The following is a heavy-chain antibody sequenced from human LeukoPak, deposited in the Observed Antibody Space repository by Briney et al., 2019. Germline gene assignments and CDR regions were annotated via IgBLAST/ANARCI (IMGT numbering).Heavy chain of an antibody. CDR1: GFIFSDHP. Sequence: GRSLRLSCVASGFIFSDHPFHWVRQSPDRGLEWVALIGSDGTKKYYADSVQGRFTVSRENSKNTLFLQMNTLRADDTAVYFCARQMTSTRLFDSGGQGTLVTVSS. D-gene: IGHD5/OR15-5a*01. CDR2: IGSDGTKK. J-gene: IGHJ4*02. V-gene: IGHV3-30*04. CDR3: ARQMTSTRLFDS.